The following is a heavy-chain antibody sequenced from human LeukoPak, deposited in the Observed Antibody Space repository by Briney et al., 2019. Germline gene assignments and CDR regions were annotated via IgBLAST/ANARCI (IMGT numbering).Heavy chain of an antibody. J-gene: IGHJ3*02. D-gene: IGHD2-15*01. CDR3: ATEVGTPDIRSAFEI. CDR1: GFTFSSYS. Sequence: PGGSLRLSCAASGFTFSSYSMNWVRQAPGKGLEWVANIKQDGNEKNFVDSVEGRFTISRDNAKSSLYLQMDSLRAEDTAVYYCATEVGTPDIRSAFEIWGQGTMVTVSS. CDR2: IKQDGNEK. V-gene: IGHV3-7*01.